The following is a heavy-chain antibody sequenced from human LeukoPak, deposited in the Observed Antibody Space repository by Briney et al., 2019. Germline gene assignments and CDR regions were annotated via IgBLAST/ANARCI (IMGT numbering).Heavy chain of an antibody. CDR3: ARVGLYGMDV. CDR2: IIPVLGIA. CDR1: GGTFSSYA. V-gene: IGHV1-69*04. J-gene: IGHJ6*02. Sequence: SVKVSCRASGGTFSSYAISWVRQAPGQGLEWMGRIIPVLGIANYAQKFQGRVTITADKSTSTAYMELSSLRSEDTAVYYCARVGLYGMDVWGQGTTVTVSS.